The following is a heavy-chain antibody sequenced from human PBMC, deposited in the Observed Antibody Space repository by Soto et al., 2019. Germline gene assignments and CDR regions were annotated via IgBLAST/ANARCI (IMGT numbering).Heavy chain of an antibody. Sequence: GGSLRLSCSASGFTFSSYAMSWVRQAPGKGLEWVSAISGSGGSTYYADSVKGRFTISRDNSKNTLYLQMNSLRAEVTAVYYCAKDGGELGYCSGGSCYPYYCYYMDVWGKGTTVTVSS. CDR3: AKDGGELGYCSGGSCYPYYCYYMDV. D-gene: IGHD2-15*01. V-gene: IGHV3-23*01. CDR2: ISGSGGST. CDR1: GFTFSSYA. J-gene: IGHJ6*03.